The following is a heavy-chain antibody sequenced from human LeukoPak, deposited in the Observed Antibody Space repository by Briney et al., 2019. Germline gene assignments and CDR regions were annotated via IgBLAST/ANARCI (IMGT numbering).Heavy chain of an antibody. CDR1: GGSISSYY. D-gene: IGHD5-24*01. V-gene: IGHV4-59*01. CDR2: IYDSGIT. CDR3: ARSRWFDY. J-gene: IGHJ4*02. Sequence: SETLSLTCTVSGGSISSYYWSWIRQPSGMGLEWIGYIYDSGITNYNPSLMSRVTISVDTSKTQFYLKLSSVTAADTAVYYCARSRWFDYWGQGTLVTVSS.